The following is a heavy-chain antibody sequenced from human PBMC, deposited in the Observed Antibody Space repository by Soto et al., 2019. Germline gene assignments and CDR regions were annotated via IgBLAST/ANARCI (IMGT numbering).Heavy chain of an antibody. J-gene: IGHJ4*02. CDR1: GGSISSSSYY. CDR2: IYYSGST. V-gene: IGHV4-61*05. CDR3: ACGGYGDYVPYFDY. D-gene: IGHD4-17*01. Sequence: SETLSLTCTVSGGSISSSSYYWGWIRQPPGKGLEWIGYIYYSGSTNYNPSLKSRVTISVDTSKNQFSLKLSSVTAADTAVYYCACGGYGDYVPYFDYWGQGTLVTVSS.